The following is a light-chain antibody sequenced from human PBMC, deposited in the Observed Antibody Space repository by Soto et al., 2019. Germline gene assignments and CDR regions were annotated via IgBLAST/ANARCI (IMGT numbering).Light chain of an antibody. Sequence: EIVLTQSPATLSLSPGERATLSCRASQSVSSYLAWYQQKPGQAPRLLIYDASNRATGISARFSGSGSGTDFTLSISTLEPEDFAIYYCQQGSNWPITFGQGTRLEIK. CDR3: QQGSNWPIT. CDR2: DAS. J-gene: IGKJ5*01. CDR1: QSVSSY. V-gene: IGKV3-11*01.